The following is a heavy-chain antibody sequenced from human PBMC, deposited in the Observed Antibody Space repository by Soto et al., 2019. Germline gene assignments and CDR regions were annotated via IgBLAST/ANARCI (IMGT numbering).Heavy chain of an antibody. Sequence: QVQLVESGGGVAQPGRSLRLSCAASGFTFTTCGMHWVRQAPGKGLEWVALISNDGSNKYYAESVKGRFTISRDNSKNTLKLQMNSMRADDTAVYYCASSYYDFWTGYYDYYYLDVWGKGTAVTASS. D-gene: IGHD3-3*01. CDR2: ISNDGSNK. CDR3: ASSYYDFWTGYYDYYYLDV. J-gene: IGHJ6*03. V-gene: IGHV3-30*03. CDR1: GFTFTTCG.